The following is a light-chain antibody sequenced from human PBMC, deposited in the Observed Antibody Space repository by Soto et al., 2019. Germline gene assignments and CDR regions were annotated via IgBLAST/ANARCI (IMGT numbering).Light chain of an antibody. CDR2: GAS. CDR3: QQYGSSRWT. J-gene: IGKJ1*01. Sequence: IVLTQSAGTLSLTQGERATLSCRASQSVSSSYLAWYQQKPGQAPRLLIYGASSRATGIPDRFSGSGSGTDFTLTISRLEPEDFAVYYCQQYGSSRWTFGQGTKVDI. CDR1: QSVSSSY. V-gene: IGKV3-20*01.